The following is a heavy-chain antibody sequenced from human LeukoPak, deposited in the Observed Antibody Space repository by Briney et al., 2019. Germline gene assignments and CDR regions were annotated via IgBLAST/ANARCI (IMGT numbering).Heavy chain of an antibody. CDR1: GYTFTSYD. D-gene: IGHD3-10*01. V-gene: IGHV1-8*03. Sequence: ASVKVSCKASGYTFTSYDINWVRQATGQGLEWMGWMNPNSGNTGYAQKSQGRVTITRNTSISTAYMELSSLRSEDTAVYYCARARTYRGVISYYFDYWGQGTLVTVSS. J-gene: IGHJ4*02. CDR2: MNPNSGNT. CDR3: ARARTYRGVISYYFDY.